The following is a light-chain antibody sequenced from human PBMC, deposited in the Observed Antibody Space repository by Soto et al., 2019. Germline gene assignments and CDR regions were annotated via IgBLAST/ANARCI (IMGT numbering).Light chain of an antibody. V-gene: IGLV1-51*01. CDR3: GTWDSSLSAGV. CDR2: DNN. CDR1: SSNIVNNY. J-gene: IGLJ2*01. Sequence: SVLTQPPSVSAAPGQKVTISCSGSSSNIVNNYVSWYQQLPGTAPKLLIYDNNKRPSGIPDRFSGSKSGTTATLGITGLQTGDEADYYCGTWDSSLSAGVFGGGTKLTVL.